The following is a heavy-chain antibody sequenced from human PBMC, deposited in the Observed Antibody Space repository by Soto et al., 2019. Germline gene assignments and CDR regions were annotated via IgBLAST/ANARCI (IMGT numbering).Heavy chain of an antibody. CDR2: ITSSADGATT. V-gene: IGHV3-15*01. J-gene: IGHJ4*02. Sequence: EVQLVESGGGLIQTGGSLRLSCVASGFTFTNAWMTWVRQAPGKGLEWVGRITSSADGATTLYAAPMKGRFTISRDDSKNTVFLQMNSLKTEDTAVYYCSTDRGDFWGQGTLVTVSS. D-gene: IGHD3-10*01. CDR1: GFTFTNAW. CDR3: STDRGDF.